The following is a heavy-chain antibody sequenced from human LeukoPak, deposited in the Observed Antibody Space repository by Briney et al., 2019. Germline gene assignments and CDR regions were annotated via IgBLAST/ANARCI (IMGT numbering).Heavy chain of an antibody. D-gene: IGHD2-2*01. V-gene: IGHV4-39*01. CDR3: ARLVRYCTSNSCYPFDY. CDR1: GGSISSSSHY. J-gene: IGHJ4*02. CDR2: MYYSGGT. Sequence: SETLSLTCTVSGGSISSSSHYWGWIRQPPGKGLEWIGSMYYSGGTYYNPSLKSRVTISIDTSKNQYSLKLNSVTAADTAVYYCARLVRYCTSNSCYPFDYGGQGTLVTVSA.